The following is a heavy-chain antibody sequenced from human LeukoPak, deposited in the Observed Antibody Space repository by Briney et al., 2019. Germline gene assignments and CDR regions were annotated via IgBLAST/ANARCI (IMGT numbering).Heavy chain of an antibody. CDR3: ARGVYIAAAQYGY. CDR1: GGSIGTYS. CDR2: IYYSGTT. D-gene: IGHD6-13*01. V-gene: IGHV4-59*12. J-gene: IGHJ4*02. Sequence: SSETLSLTCTVSGGSIGTYSWNWIRQPPGKGLEWIGHIYYSGTTNYNPSLKTRVTISVDTSKNQFSLKLSPVTAADTAVYYCARGVYIAAAQYGYWGQGTLVTVSS.